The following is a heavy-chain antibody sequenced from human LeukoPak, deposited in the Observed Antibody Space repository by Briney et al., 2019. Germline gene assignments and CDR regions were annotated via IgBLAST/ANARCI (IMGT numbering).Heavy chain of an antibody. CDR1: GFTFSSYA. J-gene: IGHJ4*02. D-gene: IGHD3-10*01. CDR2: ISYDGSNK. CDR3: AERGGYF. V-gene: IGHV3-30-3*01. Sequence: GGSLRLSCAASGFTFSSYAMHWVRQASGKGLEWVAVISYDGSNKYYADSVKGRFTISRDNSKNTLYLQMNSLRAEDTAVYYCAERGGYFWGQGALVTVSS.